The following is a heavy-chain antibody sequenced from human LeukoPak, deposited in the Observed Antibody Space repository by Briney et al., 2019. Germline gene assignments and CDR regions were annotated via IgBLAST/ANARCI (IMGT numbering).Heavy chain of an antibody. V-gene: IGHV4-34*01. J-gene: IGHJ4*02. Sequence: PSETLSLTCGVYGGSFSDYYWSWIRQPPGKGLEWIGEINHSGSTYYNPSLKSRVSMSVDTSKNTFSLKLRSVTAADTAVYYCAREYSVSSESDYWGQGTLVTVSS. CDR2: INHSGST. D-gene: IGHD6-6*01. CDR3: AREYSVSSESDY. CDR1: GGSFSDYY.